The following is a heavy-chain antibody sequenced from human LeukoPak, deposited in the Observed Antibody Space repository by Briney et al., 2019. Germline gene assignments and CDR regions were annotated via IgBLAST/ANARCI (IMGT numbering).Heavy chain of an antibody. CDR1: GYTFTGYY. D-gene: IGHD3-22*01. CDR3: ARDRGYYDSSGQRVYWYFDL. V-gene: IGHV1-2*04. J-gene: IGHJ2*01. Sequence: ASVKVSCKASGYTFTGYYMHWVRQAPGQGLEWMGWINPNSGGTNYAQKFQGWVTMTRDTSISTAYMELSRLRSDDTAVYYCARDRGYYDSSGQRVYWYFDLWGRGTLVTVSS. CDR2: INPNSGGT.